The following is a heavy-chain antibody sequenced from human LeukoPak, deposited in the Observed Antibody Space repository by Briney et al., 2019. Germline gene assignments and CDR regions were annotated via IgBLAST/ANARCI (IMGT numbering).Heavy chain of an antibody. D-gene: IGHD6-19*01. CDR3: AGVSLGQEQWVARASNTFDI. Sequence: TSDPLSLPCTLSGRPFDKQYWRWLRQPPTKGLEWIGYVYSSGSSTYNPSLRSRVTISVDTSKNQFSLKLSSVTAADTAVYFGAGVSLGQEQWVARASNTFDIWGQGTMVAVSS. CDR1: GRPFDKQY. CDR2: VYSSGSS. V-gene: IGHV4-59*11. J-gene: IGHJ3*02.